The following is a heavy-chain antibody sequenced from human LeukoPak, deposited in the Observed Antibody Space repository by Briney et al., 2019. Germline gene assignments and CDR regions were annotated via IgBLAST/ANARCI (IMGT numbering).Heavy chain of an antibody. Sequence: GGTLRLSCAASGFTFSSYGMSWVRQAPGRGLEWVSAISGSGGSTYYADSVKGRFTISRDNSKNTLYLQMNSLRAEDTAIYYCAKASRDIPAAGPSGYYFDYWGQGTLVTVSS. CDR3: AKASRDIPAAGPSGYYFDY. J-gene: IGHJ4*02. CDR2: ISGSGGST. V-gene: IGHV3-23*01. D-gene: IGHD6-13*01. CDR1: GFTFSSYG.